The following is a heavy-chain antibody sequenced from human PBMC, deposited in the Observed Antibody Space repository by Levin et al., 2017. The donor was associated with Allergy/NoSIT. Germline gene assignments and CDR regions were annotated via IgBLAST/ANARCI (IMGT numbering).Heavy chain of an antibody. CDR3: ARDMYSSSWYKDWFDP. V-gene: IGHV4-4*07. J-gene: IGHJ5*02. D-gene: IGHD6-13*01. Sequence: SETLSLTCTVSGGSISSYYWSWIRQPAGKGLEWIGRIYTSGSTNYNPSLKSRVTMSVDTSKNQFSLKLSSVTAADTAVYYCARDMYSSSWYKDWFDPWGQGTLVTVSS. CDR1: GGSISSYY. CDR2: IYTSGST.